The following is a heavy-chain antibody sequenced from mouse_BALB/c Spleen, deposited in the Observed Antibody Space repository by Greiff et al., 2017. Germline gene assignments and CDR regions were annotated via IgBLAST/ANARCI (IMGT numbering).Heavy chain of an antibody. CDR2: ISSGSSTI. D-gene: IGHD2-4*01. J-gene: IGHJ4*01. V-gene: IGHV5-17*02. CDR1: GFTFSSFG. Sequence: DVKLVESGGGLVQPGGSRKLSCAASGFTFSSFGMHWVRQAPEKGLEWVAYISSGSSTIYYADTVKGRFTISRDNPKNTLFLQMTSLRSEDTAMYYCARSDYGRGSMDYWGQGTSVTVSS. CDR3: ARSDYGRGSMDY.